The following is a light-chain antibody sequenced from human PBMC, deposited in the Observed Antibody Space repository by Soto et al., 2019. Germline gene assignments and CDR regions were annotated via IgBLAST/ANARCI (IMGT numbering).Light chain of an antibody. CDR3: CSYAGSSPV. Sequence: QSALTQPASVSGSPGQSITISCTGTSSDVGSYNLVSWYQQHPGKAPKLMIYEVSKRPPGVSNRFSGSKSGNTASLTISGLQAEDEADYYCCSYAGSSPVFGGGTKLTVL. V-gene: IGLV2-23*02. CDR2: EVS. J-gene: IGLJ3*02. CDR1: SSDVGSYNL.